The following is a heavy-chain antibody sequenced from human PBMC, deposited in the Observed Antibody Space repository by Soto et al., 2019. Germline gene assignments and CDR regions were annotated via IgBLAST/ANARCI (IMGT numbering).Heavy chain of an antibody. CDR3: AREGGALPGRYSSSWSNWFDP. D-gene: IGHD6-13*01. J-gene: IGHJ5*02. CDR2: ISSSSSYT. CDR1: GFTFSDYY. Sequence: QVQLVESGGGLVKPGGSLRLSCAASGFTFSDYYMSWIRQAPGKGLEWVSYISSSSSYTNYADSVKGRFTISRDNAKNXLXLXXNRLRAEDTAVYYCAREGGALPGRYSSSWSNWFDPWGQGTLVTVSS. V-gene: IGHV3-11*05.